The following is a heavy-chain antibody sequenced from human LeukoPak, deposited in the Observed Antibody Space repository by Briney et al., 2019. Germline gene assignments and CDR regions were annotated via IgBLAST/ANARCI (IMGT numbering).Heavy chain of an antibody. D-gene: IGHD5-12*01. J-gene: IGHJ3*02. CDR3: ARAGSGYLHSAFDI. CDR1: GYTFTGYY. Sequence: GASVKVSCKASGYTFTGYYMHWVRQAPGQGLEWMGWINPNSGGTNYAQKFQGWVTMTRDTSISTAYMELSRLRSDDTAVYYCARAGSGYLHSAFDIWGQGTLVTVSS. CDR2: INPNSGGT. V-gene: IGHV1-2*04.